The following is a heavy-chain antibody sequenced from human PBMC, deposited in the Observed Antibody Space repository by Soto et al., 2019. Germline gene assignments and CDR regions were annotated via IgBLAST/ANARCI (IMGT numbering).Heavy chain of an antibody. CDR3: ARGQYYYGSGSSASDY. V-gene: IGHV1-8*01. D-gene: IGHD3-10*01. CDR1: GYTFTSYD. CDR2: MNPNSGNT. J-gene: IGHJ4*02. Sequence: QVQLVQSGAEVKKPGASVKVSCKASGYTFTSYDINWVRQATGQGLEWMGWMNPNSGNTGYAQKFQGRVTMTRNTSISTAYMELSSLRSEDTAVYYCARGQYYYGSGSSASDYWGQGTLVTVSS.